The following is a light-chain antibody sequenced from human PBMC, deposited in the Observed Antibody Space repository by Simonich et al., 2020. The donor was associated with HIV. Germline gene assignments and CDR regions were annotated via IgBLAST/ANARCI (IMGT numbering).Light chain of an antibody. CDR1: QSVLSSSDNKNY. J-gene: IGKJ1*01. CDR2: WAS. V-gene: IGKV4-1*01. CDR3: QRYYSTPRT. Sequence: DIVMTQSPDSLAVSLGERATINCKSSQSVLSSSDNKNYLAWYQQKPRQPPKLLISWASTRQSGVPDRFSGSGSGTDFTLTISSLQAEDVAVYYCQRYYSTPRTFGQGTKVEIK.